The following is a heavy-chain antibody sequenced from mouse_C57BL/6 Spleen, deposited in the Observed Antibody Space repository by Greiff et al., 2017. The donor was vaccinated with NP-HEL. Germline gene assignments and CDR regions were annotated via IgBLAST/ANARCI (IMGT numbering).Heavy chain of an antibody. CDR3: ARRSAQVYFDY. CDR1: GYSFSSSW. J-gene: IGHJ2*01. V-gene: IGHV1-82*01. D-gene: IGHD3-2*02. CDR2: IYPGDGDT. Sequence: QVQLQQSGPELVKPGASVKISCKASGYSFSSSWLNWVKQRPGKGLEWIGRIYPGDGDTKYNGKFKGKATLTAYKSSSTAYMQLSSLTSEDSAVYFCARRSAQVYFDYWCQGTTLTVSS.